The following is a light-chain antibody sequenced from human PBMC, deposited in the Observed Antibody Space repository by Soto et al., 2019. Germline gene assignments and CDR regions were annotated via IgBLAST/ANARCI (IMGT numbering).Light chain of an antibody. CDR1: QSISTW. CDR3: QQFIGYPYT. V-gene: IGKV1-5*03. CDR2: KAS. J-gene: IGKJ2*01. Sequence: DIQMTQSPSTLSASVGDRVIITCRASQSISTWLAWFQQKPGKAPKLLIYKASTLETGVPSRFSGSGSGTEFTLTISSLQPDDFATYECQQFIGYPYTFGQGTKLEI.